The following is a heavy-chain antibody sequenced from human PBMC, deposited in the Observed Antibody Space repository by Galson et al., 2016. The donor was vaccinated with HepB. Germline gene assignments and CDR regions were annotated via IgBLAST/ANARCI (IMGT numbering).Heavy chain of an antibody. D-gene: IGHD3-16*01. CDR1: GFVFTSYG. CDR3: ARAWGNWFDP. V-gene: IGHV1-18*01. J-gene: IGHJ5*02. CDR2: INVYNGHT. Sequence: SGFVFTSYGISWVRQAPGQGLEWMGWINVYNGHTNYAQKFQGRVTMTTDISTSTAYMELRSLRSDDTAVYYCARAWGNWFDPWGQGSLVTVSS.